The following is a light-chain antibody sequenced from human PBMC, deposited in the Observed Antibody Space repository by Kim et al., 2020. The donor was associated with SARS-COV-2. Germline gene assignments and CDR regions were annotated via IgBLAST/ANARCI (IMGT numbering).Light chain of an antibody. J-gene: IGKJ1*01. Sequence: DIQMTQSPSTLSASVGDRVTITCRASQSISSWLAWYQQKPGKAPKLLIYKACSLESGVPSRFSGSGSGTEFTLTISSLQPDDFATYYCQQYNSYRTFGQGTKVDIK. V-gene: IGKV1-5*03. CDR1: QSISSW. CDR3: QQYNSYRT. CDR2: KAC.